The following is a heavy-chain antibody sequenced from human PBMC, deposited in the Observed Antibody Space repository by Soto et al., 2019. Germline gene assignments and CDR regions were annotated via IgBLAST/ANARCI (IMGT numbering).Heavy chain of an antibody. CDR2: IHPNTGGT. V-gene: IGHV1-2*04. CDR1: GYPYTNSY. J-gene: IGHJ6*02. D-gene: IGHD6-19*01. CDR3: ARDFRTRGWFRQAGNFALDV. Sequence: QVQLVQSGAEVRKPGASVKVSCKASGYPYTNSYMHWVRQAPGQGLEGMGWIHPNTGGTNYAQKFQCCPTMTRATSASTVYMELNRLTAADTAIYFWARDFRTRGWFRQAGNFALDVWGQGTTVTVS.